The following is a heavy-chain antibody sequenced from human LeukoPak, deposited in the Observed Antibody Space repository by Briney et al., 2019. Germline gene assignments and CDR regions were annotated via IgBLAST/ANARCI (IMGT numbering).Heavy chain of an antibody. J-gene: IGHJ6*03. CDR2: ISSSSSYI. CDR3: ARGVGAPGDYYYYYMDV. V-gene: IGHV3-21*01. CDR1: GFTFSSYS. D-gene: IGHD1-26*01. Sequence: PGGSLRLSCAASGFTFSSYSMNWVRQAPGKGLEWVSSISSSSSYIYYADSVRRRFPISRDNAKNSLYLQMNSLRAEDTGVYYCARGVGAPGDYYYYYMDVWGKGTTVTVSS.